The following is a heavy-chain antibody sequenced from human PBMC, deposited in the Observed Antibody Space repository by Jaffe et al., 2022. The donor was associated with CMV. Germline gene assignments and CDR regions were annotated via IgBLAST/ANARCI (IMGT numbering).Heavy chain of an antibody. Sequence: EVQLVESGGGLVQPGRSLRLSCAASGFTFDDYAMHWVRQAPGKGLEWVSGISWNSGSIGYADSVKGRFTISRDNAKNSLYLQMNSLRAEDTALYYCAKGSPDRDYDILTGYPMGPFDYWGQGTLVTVSS. CDR2: ISWNSGSI. J-gene: IGHJ4*02. D-gene: IGHD3-9*01. V-gene: IGHV3-9*01. CDR1: GFTFDDYA. CDR3: AKGSPDRDYDILTGYPMGPFDY.